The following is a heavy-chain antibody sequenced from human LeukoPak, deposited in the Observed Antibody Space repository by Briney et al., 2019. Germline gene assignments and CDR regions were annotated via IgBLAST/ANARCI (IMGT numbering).Heavy chain of an antibody. D-gene: IGHD3-22*01. CDR2: ISWNSGSI. CDR1: GFTFDDYA. J-gene: IGHJ4*02. V-gene: IGHV3-9*01. CDR3: AKDGTYYYDSSGYWGYFDY. Sequence: PGGSLRLSCAASGFTFDDYAMHWVRQAPGKGLEWVSGISWNSGSIGYADSVKGRFTISRDNAKNSQYLQMNSLRAEDTALYYCAKDGTYYYDSSGYWGYFDYWGQGTLVTVSS.